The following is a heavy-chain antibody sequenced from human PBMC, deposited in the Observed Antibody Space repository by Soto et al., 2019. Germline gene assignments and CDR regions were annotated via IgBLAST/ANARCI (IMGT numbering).Heavy chain of an antibody. Sequence: ASVKVSCKASGYSFTSYGINWVRQAPGQGLEWMGWMNPNTGNTDYAQKFQGRVSMTRNTSISTAYMEVSSLTSEDTAVYYCARVPVTIGDYYYYRMDVWGQGTTVTVSS. D-gene: IGHD2-2*02. CDR1: GYSFTSYG. V-gene: IGHV1-8*02. J-gene: IGHJ6*02. CDR3: ARVPVTIGDYYYYRMDV. CDR2: MNPNTGNT.